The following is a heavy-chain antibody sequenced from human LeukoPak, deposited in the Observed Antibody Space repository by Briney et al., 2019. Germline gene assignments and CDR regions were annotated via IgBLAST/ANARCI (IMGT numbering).Heavy chain of an antibody. CDR3: ARENIVVVPAAHAFDI. CDR1: GFTVSSNY. CDR2: IYSGGST. J-gene: IGHJ3*02. Sequence: QPGGSLRLSCAASGFTVSSNYMSWVRQAPGKGLEWVSVIYSGGSTYYADPVKGRFTISRDNSKNTLYLQMNSLRAEDTAVYYCARENIVVVPAAHAFDIWGQGTMVTVSS. D-gene: IGHD2-2*01. V-gene: IGHV3-66*02.